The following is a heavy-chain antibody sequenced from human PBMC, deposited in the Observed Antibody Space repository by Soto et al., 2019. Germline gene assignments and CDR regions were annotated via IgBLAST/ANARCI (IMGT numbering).Heavy chain of an antibody. D-gene: IGHD2-8*01. Sequence: GGSLRLSCAASGFTFSSYAMSWVRQAPGKGLEWVSAISGIGGSTYYADSVKGRFTISRDNSENTLYLQMNSLRAEDTAVYYCTKVARYIVLMVYAPTEYDFEIWGHRTMFTVSS. CDR3: TKVARYIVLMVYAPTEYDFEI. J-gene: IGHJ3*02. V-gene: IGHV3-23*01. CDR1: GFTFSSYA. CDR2: ISGIGGST.